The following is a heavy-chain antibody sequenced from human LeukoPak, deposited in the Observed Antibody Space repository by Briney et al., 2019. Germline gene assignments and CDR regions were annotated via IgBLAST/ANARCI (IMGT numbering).Heavy chain of an antibody. V-gene: IGHV1-18*01. CDR2: ISAYNGNT. Sequence: GASVKVSCKASGYTFTSYGISWVRQAPEQGLEWMGWISAYNGNTNYAQKLQGRVTMTTDTSTSTAYMELRSLRSDDTAVYYCARHVDTAMVTEVDYWGQGTLVTVSS. J-gene: IGHJ4*02. CDR3: ARHVDTAMVTEVDY. D-gene: IGHD5-18*01. CDR1: GYTFTSYG.